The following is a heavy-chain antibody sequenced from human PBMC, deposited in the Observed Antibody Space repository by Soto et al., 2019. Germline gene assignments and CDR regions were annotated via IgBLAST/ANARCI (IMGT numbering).Heavy chain of an antibody. CDR3: ARASTTVTTLDY. V-gene: IGHV4-59*12. CDR2: IYHSGST. J-gene: IGHJ4*02. Sequence: PSETLSLTCTVSGGSINSDYLSWIRQPPEKGLEWIGYIYHSGSTYYNPSLKSRVTISVDRSKNQFSLKLSSVTAADTAMYYCARASTTVTTLDYWGQGTLVTVSS. CDR1: GGSINSDY. D-gene: IGHD4-17*01.